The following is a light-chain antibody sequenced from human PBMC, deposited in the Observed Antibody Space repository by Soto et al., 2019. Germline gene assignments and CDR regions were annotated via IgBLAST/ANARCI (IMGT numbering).Light chain of an antibody. CDR1: QNVLSD. CDR2: GAS. CDR3: QQYNNWPRT. V-gene: IGKV3-15*01. Sequence: EILLTQSPATLSVSPGETATLSCRASQNVLSDLAWYQQKPGQAPRLLIYGASTRATGIPNRFSGSGSGTEFTLTISSLQSEDFAVYYCQQYNNWPRTFGQGTKVDIK. J-gene: IGKJ1*01.